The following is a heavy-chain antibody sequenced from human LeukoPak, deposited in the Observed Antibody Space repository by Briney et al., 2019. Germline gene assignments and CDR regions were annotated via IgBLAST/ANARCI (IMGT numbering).Heavy chain of an antibody. J-gene: IGHJ4*02. CDR2: IYTSGST. D-gene: IGHD2-15*01. Sequence: SETLSLTCTVSGGSISSYYWSWIRQPAGKGLEWIGRIYTSGSTNYNPSLKSRVTMSVDTSKNQFSLKLSSVTAADTAVYYCAGGYCSGGSCSQIDYWGQETLVTVSS. V-gene: IGHV4-4*07. CDR3: AGGYCSGGSCSQIDY. CDR1: GGSISSYY.